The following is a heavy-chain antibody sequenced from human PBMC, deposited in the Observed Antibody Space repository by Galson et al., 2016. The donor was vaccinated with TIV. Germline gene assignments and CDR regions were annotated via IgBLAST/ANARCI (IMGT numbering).Heavy chain of an antibody. CDR3: AKDPRIYGDYLLAYFDY. CDR2: ILYDGTNK. J-gene: IGHJ4*02. Sequence: SLRLSCAASGFSFSSYGMHWVRQAPGKGLEWVAVILYDGTNKYYADSVKGRFTISRDNSKNTLSRQMSSLGTEDTAVYYCAKDPRIYGDYLLAYFDYWGQGTLVTVSS. V-gene: IGHV3-30*18. CDR1: GFSFSSYG. D-gene: IGHD4-17*01.